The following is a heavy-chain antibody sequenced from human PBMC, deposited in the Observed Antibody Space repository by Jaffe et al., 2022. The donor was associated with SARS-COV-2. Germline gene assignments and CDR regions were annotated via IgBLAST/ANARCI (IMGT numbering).Heavy chain of an antibody. Sequence: QVQLAESGGGVVQPGRSLRLSCAASGFSFSDYGMHWVRQAPGKELEWVAVASYDGSVDSYAESVKGRFTISRDNSKNTLYLQMNNLRGEDTAVYYCAKEGYARRSEFKAHFDYWGQGTLVTVSS. CDR2: ASYDGSVD. CDR1: GFSFSDYG. CDR3: AKEGYARRSEFKAHFDY. D-gene: IGHD5-12*01. V-gene: IGHV3-30*18. J-gene: IGHJ4*02.